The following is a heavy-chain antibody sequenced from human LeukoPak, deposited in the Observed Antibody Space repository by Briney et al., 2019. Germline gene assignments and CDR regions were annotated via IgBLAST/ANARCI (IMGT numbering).Heavy chain of an antibody. V-gene: IGHV3-7*01. CDR2: IKQDGSEK. Sequence: GGSLRLSCVASGFTFSSYWMSWVRQAPGKGLEWVANIKQDGSEKYYVDSVKGRFTISRDNAKNSLYLQMNSPRAEDTAVYYCASLNGPGYWGQGTLVTVSS. D-gene: IGHD3-9*01. CDR1: GFTFSSYW. CDR3: ASLNGPGY. J-gene: IGHJ4*02.